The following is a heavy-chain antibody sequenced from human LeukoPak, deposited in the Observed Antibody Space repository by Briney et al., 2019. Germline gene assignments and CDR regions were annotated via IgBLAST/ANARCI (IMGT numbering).Heavy chain of an antibody. V-gene: IGHV1-2*02. J-gene: IGHJ5*02. CDR3: ARVGAYCGGDCWFDP. CDR2: INPNSGGT. D-gene: IGHD2-21*01. Sequence: ASVKVSCKASGYTFIGYYMHWVRQAPGQGLEWMGWINPNSGGTNYAQKFQGRVTMTRDTSISTAYMELSRLRSDDTAVYYCARVGAYCGGDCWFDPWGQGTLVTVSS. CDR1: GYTFIGYY.